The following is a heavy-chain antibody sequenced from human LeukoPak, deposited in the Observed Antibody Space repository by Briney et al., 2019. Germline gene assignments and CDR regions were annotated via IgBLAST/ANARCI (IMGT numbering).Heavy chain of an antibody. V-gene: IGHV4-34*01. Sequence: SETLSLTCTVSGDSFNNGLYWGWIRQPPGKGLEWIGEINHSGSTNYNPSLKSRVTISVDTSKNQFSLKLSSVTAADTAVYYCASRLRTYYYGSGSYGVGYWGQGTLVTVSS. CDR1: GDSFNNGLY. CDR3: ASRLRTYYYGSGSYGVGY. D-gene: IGHD3-10*01. J-gene: IGHJ4*02. CDR2: INHSGST.